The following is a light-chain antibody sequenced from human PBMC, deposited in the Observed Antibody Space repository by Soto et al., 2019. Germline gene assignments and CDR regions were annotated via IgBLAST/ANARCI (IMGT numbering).Light chain of an antibody. V-gene: IGKV4-1*01. CDR2: AAS. CDR1: QSVLYSSNNKNY. Sequence: DIVMTQSPDSLAVSLGDRATINCKSSQSVLYSSNNKNYLAWYQQKLGQAPRLLIYAASSRATGIPDRFSGSGSGTGFTLTISRLEPEDFAVYYCQQYGRSPNACGQGTRLEIK. CDR3: QQYGRSPNA. J-gene: IGKJ5*01.